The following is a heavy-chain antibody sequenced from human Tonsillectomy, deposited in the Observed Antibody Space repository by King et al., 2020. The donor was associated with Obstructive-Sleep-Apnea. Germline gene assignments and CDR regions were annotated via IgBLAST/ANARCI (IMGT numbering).Heavy chain of an antibody. D-gene: IGHD6-13*01. Sequence: VQLVESGGGLVKPGGSLRLSCAASGFTFSSYSMNCVRQASGKGLEGVSSISSSSTYINYADSVKGRFTIPRDNAKNSLYLQMNSLRAEDTAVYYCARVYIAAAGHTLDYWGQGTLVTVSS. CDR3: ARVYIAAAGHTLDY. CDR1: GFTFSSYS. CDR2: ISSSSTYI. V-gene: IGHV3-21*01. J-gene: IGHJ4*02.